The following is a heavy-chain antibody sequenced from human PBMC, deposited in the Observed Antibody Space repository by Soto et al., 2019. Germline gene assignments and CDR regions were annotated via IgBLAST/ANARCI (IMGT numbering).Heavy chain of an antibody. CDR1: GASISYGGFS. CDR3: ARGGGYDSFDY. J-gene: IGHJ4*02. Sequence: SESLSLTCTVSGASISYGGFSWSWIRQSPGKGLEWIGYISHLESTYFHPSFKSRLTMSIDRTRNQFSLKLSSVTAADMAVYYCARGGGYDSFDYWGQGVLVTVSS. V-gene: IGHV4-30-2*06. D-gene: IGHD5-12*01. CDR2: ISHLEST.